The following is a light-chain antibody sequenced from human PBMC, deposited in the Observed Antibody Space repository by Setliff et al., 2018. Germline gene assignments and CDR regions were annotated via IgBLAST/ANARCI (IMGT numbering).Light chain of an antibody. Sequence: DIVMTQSPDSLAVSLGERATLNCKSSRNILYSSNNDNYLAWYQQKPGQPPKLLIYWASTRESGVPDRFSGSGSGTDFTLTISSLQAEDVAVYYCQQYYSTPRTLGQGTKVDIK. V-gene: IGKV4-1*01. CDR2: WAS. J-gene: IGKJ1*01. CDR1: RNILYSSNNDNY. CDR3: QQYYSTPRT.